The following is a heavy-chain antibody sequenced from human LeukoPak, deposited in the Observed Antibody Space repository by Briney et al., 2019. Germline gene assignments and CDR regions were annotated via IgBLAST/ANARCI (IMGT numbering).Heavy chain of an antibody. CDR2: INPSGGST. Sequence: ASANVSCKASGYTFTNHYIQWVRQAPGQGLEWMGIINPSGGSTYYAQKFQGRITLTRDTSTSTVYMELRSLRSEDTAIYYCARESGTRWFDPWGQGTLVTVSS. CDR3: ARESGTRWFDP. J-gene: IGHJ5*02. V-gene: IGHV1-46*01. D-gene: IGHD3-10*01. CDR1: GYTFTNHY.